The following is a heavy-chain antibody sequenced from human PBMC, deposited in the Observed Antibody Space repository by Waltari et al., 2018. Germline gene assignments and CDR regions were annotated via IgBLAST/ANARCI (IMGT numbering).Heavy chain of an antibody. D-gene: IGHD6-13*01. CDR3: AREKYSSSWTDYYYYMDV. J-gene: IGHJ6*03. Sequence: QVQLQESGPGLVKPSETLSLTCTVSGGSISSYYWSWIRQPAGKGLEWIGRIYTSGSTNYNPSLKSRVTMSVDTSKNQFSLKLSSVTAADTAVYYCAREKYSSSWTDYYYYMDVWGKGTTVTISS. CDR2: IYTSGST. CDR1: GGSISSYY. V-gene: IGHV4-4*07.